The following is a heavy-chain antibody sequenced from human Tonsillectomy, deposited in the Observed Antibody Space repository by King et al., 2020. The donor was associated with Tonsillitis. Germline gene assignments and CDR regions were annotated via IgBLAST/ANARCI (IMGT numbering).Heavy chain of an antibody. V-gene: IGHV3-74*01. D-gene: IGHD6-13*01. J-gene: IGHJ4*02. CDR2: INSDGSST. CDR3: ARASIAAAGTLSDY. Sequence: VQLVESGGGLVQPGGSLRLSCAASGFTFSSYWMHWVRHAPGKGLVWVSRINSDGSSTSYADSVKGRFTISRGNAKNTLYLQMNSLRAEDTAVYYCARASIAAAGTLSDYWGQGTLVTVSS. CDR1: GFTFSSYW.